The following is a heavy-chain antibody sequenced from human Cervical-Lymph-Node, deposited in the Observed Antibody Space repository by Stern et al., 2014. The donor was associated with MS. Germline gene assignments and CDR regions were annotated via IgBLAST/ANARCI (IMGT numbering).Heavy chain of an antibody. CDR2: IIPVLGRP. D-gene: IGHD1-14*01. CDR1: GDTFNSYS. CDR3: ARDDPDRTANYYAMDV. J-gene: IGHJ6*02. Sequence: QVQLVQSGAEVKKPGSSVKVSCKASGDTFNSYSINWVRQAPGQRLEWMGRIIPVLGRPKYGQKFQGRVTISADKSTSTVNMEVSSLRSEDTAVYYCARDDPDRTANYYAMDVWGQGTTVIVS. V-gene: IGHV1-69*09.